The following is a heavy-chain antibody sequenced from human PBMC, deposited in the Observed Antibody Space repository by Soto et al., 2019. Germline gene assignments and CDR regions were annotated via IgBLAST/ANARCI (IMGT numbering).Heavy chain of an antibody. CDR3: AHCAVLMSTSGGGCNWFDP. Sequence: EVQLLESGGTLVQPGESLRLSCEVSGFSFSSFAMNWVRQAPGEGLEWVSSIRDTATSYADSVKGPVTTSRDNSMNTVYLQVNTLGGEHTAVYYFAHCAVLMSTSGGGCNWFDPWGQGTLVIVSS. V-gene: IGHV3-23*01. D-gene: IGHD3-10*01. CDR1: GFSFSSFA. CDR2: IRDTAT. J-gene: IGHJ5*02.